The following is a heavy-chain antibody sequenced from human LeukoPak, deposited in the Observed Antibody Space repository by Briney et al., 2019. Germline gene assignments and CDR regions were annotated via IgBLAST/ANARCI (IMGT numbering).Heavy chain of an antibody. V-gene: IGHV1-46*01. Sequence: ASVKVSCKASGYTFTSYYMHWMRQAPGQGLEWMGIINPSGGSTSYAQKFQGRVTMTRDTSTSTVYMELSSLRSEDTAMYYCAREGEIGYDLSDYWGQGTLVTVSS. CDR1: GYTFTSYY. J-gene: IGHJ4*02. CDR2: INPSGGST. CDR3: AREGEIGYDLSDY. D-gene: IGHD5-12*01.